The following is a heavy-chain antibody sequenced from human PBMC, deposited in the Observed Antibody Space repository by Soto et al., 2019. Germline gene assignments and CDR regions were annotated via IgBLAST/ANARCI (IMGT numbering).Heavy chain of an antibody. Sequence: EVQLVESGGGLVQPGGSLRLSCAVSGFTFSSYWMHWVRQAPGKGLVWVSRINSDGSRTTYADSVKGRFTISRDNAKNTLYLQMNSLRAEDTAVYYCARGGSVAVTSSWFDPWGQGTLVTVSS. CDR3: ARGGSVAVTSSWFDP. V-gene: IGHV3-74*01. D-gene: IGHD6-19*01. J-gene: IGHJ5*02. CDR2: INSDGSRT. CDR1: GFTFSSYW.